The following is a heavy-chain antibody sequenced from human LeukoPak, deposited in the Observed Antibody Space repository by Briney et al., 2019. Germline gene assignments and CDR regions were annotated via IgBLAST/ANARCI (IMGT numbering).Heavy chain of an antibody. J-gene: IGHJ3*02. CDR1: VFTFSYSI. V-gene: IGHV3-48*01. CDR3: ARDHAYAFDI. CDR2: IRSSDGTV. Sequence: GGSLRLSCVDSVFTFSYSIMNWARQAPGKGLEWISYIRSSDGTVSYADSVKGRFTISTDTAKNSLFLQMNSLSAEDTAVYYCARDHAYAFDIWGQGTMVTVSS.